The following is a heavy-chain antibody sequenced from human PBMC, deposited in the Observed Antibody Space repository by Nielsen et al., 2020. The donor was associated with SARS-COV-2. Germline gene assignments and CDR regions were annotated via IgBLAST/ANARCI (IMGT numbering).Heavy chain of an antibody. Sequence: ASVKVSCKASGYTFTSYAMHWVRQAPGQRLEWMGWINAGNGNTKYSQKFQGRVTITRDTSASTAYMELSSLRSEDTAVYYCARDVISRYFDWLDAFDIWGQGTTVTVSS. CDR2: INAGNGNT. V-gene: IGHV1-3*01. D-gene: IGHD3-9*01. CDR3: ARDVISRYFDWLDAFDI. J-gene: IGHJ3*02. CDR1: GYTFTSYA.